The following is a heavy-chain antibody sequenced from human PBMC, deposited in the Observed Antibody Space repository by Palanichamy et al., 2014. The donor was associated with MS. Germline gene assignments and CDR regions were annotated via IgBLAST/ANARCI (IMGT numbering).Heavy chain of an antibody. J-gene: IGHJ3*02. V-gene: IGHV3-43*02. CDR1: GFTFDDYA. CDR3: AKDPGQQLIFAFDI. Sequence: EVQLVESGGGVVQPGGSLRLSCAASGFTFDDYAMYWVRQAPGKGLEWVSLISGDGDNTYYADSVKGRFTISRDNSKNSLYLQMNSLRTEDTALYYCAKDPGQQLIFAFDIWGQGIIVTVSS. CDR2: ISGDGDNT. D-gene: IGHD6-13*01.